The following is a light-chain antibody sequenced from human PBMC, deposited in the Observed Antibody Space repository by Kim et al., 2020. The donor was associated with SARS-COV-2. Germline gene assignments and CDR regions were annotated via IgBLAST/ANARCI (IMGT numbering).Light chain of an antibody. CDR2: DVS. J-gene: IGLJ1*01. CDR1: SSDVGGYNY. V-gene: IGLV2-14*03. CDR3: SSYTSSSTLYV. Sequence: QSNTSSCTGTSSDVGGYNYVSWYQQHPGKAPKLMIYDVSYRPSGVSNRFSGSKSGNTASLTISGLQAEDEADYYCSSYTSSSTLYVFGTGTKVTVL.